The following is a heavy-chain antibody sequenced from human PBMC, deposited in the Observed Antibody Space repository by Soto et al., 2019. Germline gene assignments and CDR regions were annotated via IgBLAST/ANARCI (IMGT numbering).Heavy chain of an antibody. Sequence: LSETLSLTCAVSGYSISSGYYWGWLRQPPGKGLEWIGSIYHGRSTYYNPSLNSRVTLSIDMTNNHVSLILNSVTAADTAVYYCARVGPWVPYYYDSSPYTFENWFDPWRQGTLVTVSS. V-gene: IGHV4-38-2*01. CDR2: IYHGRST. CDR1: GYSISSGYY. CDR3: ARVGPWVPYYYDSSPYTFENWFDP. J-gene: IGHJ5*02. D-gene: IGHD3-22*01.